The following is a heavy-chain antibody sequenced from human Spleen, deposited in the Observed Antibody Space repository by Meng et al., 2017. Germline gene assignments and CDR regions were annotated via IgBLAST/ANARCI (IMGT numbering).Heavy chain of an antibody. CDR1: DDSINTASYY. CDR2: TYYSEAT. D-gene: IGHD7-27*01. Sequence: SETLSLTCTVSDDSINTASYYWSWIRQRPGKGLEWIGYTYYSEATSYNPALKSRVAISVDTSNNQFSLRLNSVTAADTAMYFCARTNMGISSEVWGHGTMVTVSS. CDR3: ARTNMGISSEV. J-gene: IGHJ3*01. V-gene: IGHV4-31*03.